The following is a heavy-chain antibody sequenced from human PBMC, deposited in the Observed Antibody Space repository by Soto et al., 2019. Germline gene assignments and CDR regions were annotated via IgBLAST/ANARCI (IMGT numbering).Heavy chain of an antibody. V-gene: IGHV3-23*01. J-gene: IGHJ6*02. Sequence: EVQLLESGGGLVQPGGSLRLSCAASGFTFSSYAMSWVRQAPGKGLEWVSAISGSGGSTYYADSGKGRFTISRDNSKNTLYLQMNSLRAEDTAVYYCAKGSLDCSSTSCYVDYYYGMDVWGQGTTVTVSS. CDR1: GFTFSSYA. D-gene: IGHD2-2*01. CDR2: ISGSGGST. CDR3: AKGSLDCSSTSCYVDYYYGMDV.